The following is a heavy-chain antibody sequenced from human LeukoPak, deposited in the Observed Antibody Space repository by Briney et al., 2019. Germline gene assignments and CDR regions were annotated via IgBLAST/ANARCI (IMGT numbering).Heavy chain of an antibody. D-gene: IGHD3-22*01. CDR2: ISGSGGST. J-gene: IGHJ4*02. CDR3: AKDDSSGYYHR. CDR1: GFSFSDYY. V-gene: IGHV3-23*01. Sequence: GGSLRLSCAVSGFSFSDYYMSWIRQAPGKGLEWVSAISGSGGSTYYADSVKGRFTISRDNSKNTLYLQMNSLRAEDTAVYYCAKDDSSGYYHRWGQGTLVTVSS.